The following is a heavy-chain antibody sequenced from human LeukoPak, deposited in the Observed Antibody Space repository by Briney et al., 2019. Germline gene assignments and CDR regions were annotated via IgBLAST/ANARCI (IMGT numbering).Heavy chain of an antibody. CDR1: GYTFTSCG. D-gene: IGHD1-26*01. V-gene: IGHV1-18*01. J-gene: IGHJ4*02. CDR2: ISAYNGNT. CDR3: ARDRAQWELLF. Sequence: ASVTVSCKASGYTFTSCGISWVRQAPGQGLEWMGWISAYNGNTNYAQKLQGRVTMTTDTSTSTAYMELRSLRSDDTAVYYCARDRAQWELLFWGQGTLVTVSS.